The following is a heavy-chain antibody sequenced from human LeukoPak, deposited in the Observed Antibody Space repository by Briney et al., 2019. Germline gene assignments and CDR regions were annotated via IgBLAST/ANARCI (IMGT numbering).Heavy chain of an antibody. J-gene: IGHJ6*03. Sequence: PSQTLSITCAAYGGSCSGYYWSWIRQPPGKGLNWIREINHIGSTTYNPSLKSRVNISVDTTRNKFSQNPSTVTAAHTAVYHCAKETHGIWDYYYYMDVWAKGTTV. V-gene: IGHV4-34*01. CDR2: INHIGST. CDR3: AKETHGIWDYYYYMDV. D-gene: IGHD1-14*01. CDR1: GGSCSGYY.